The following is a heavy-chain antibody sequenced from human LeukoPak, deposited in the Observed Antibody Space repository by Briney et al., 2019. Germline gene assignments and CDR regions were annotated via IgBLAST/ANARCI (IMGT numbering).Heavy chain of an antibody. CDR3: VAYGSGSQFDY. V-gene: IGHV1-2*02. CDR1: GYTFTSHH. J-gene: IGHJ4*02. CDR2: INPNSGGT. Sequence: ASVKISCKASGYTFTSHHIHWVRQAPGQGLEWMGWINPNSGGTNYAQKFQGRVTMTRDTSISTAYMELSRLRSDDTAVYYCVAYGSGSQFDYWGQGTLVTVSS. D-gene: IGHD3-10*01.